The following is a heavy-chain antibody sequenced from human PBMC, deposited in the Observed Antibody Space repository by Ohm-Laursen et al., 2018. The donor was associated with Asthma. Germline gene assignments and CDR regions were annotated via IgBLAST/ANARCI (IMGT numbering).Heavy chain of an antibody. CDR1: GYTFSRYS. Sequence: SLRLSCTAFGYTFSRYSIHWVRQVPGKGLEWVASISTASTFIYYADSVRGRFTTSRDNAKNPVYLQMNSLRAEDTALYYCARIGPEWELPGREYSLHHWGQGTLVTVST. V-gene: IGHV3-21*01. CDR2: ISTASTFI. J-gene: IGHJ1*01. D-gene: IGHD1-26*01. CDR3: ARIGPEWELPGREYSLHH.